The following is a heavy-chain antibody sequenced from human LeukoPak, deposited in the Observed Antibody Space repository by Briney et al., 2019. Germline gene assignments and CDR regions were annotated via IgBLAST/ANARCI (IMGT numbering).Heavy chain of an antibody. CDR1: GFTVSSNY. CDR3: ARDPRELGELSN. D-gene: IGHD3-16*02. Sequence: GGSLRLSCAASGFTVSSNYMSWVRQAPGKGLEWVSVIYSGGSTYYADSVKGRFTISGHNSKNTLYLQMNSLRAEDTAVYYCARDPRELGELSNWGQGTLVTVSS. V-gene: IGHV3-53*04. CDR2: IYSGGST. J-gene: IGHJ4*02.